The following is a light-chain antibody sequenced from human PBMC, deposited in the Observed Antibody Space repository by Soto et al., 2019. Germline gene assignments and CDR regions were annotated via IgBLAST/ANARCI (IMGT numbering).Light chain of an antibody. CDR2: AAS. CDR1: QGISSY. V-gene: IGKV1-9*01. CDR3: QQLNNYPFT. Sequence: DIQLTQSPSFLSASVGDRVTITCRASQGISSYLAWYQQKPGKAPKLLIYAASTLQSGVTSRFSGSGSGTEFTLTISSLQPEDFSTYYCQQLNNYPFTFGQGTRLEIK. J-gene: IGKJ5*01.